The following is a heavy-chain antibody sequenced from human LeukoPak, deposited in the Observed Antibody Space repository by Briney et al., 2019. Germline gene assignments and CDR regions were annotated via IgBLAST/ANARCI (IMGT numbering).Heavy chain of an antibody. CDR3: AKSPSGRGGYNWFDP. CDR1: GGSISSYY. D-gene: IGHD3-16*01. J-gene: IGHJ5*02. Sequence: SETLSLTCTVSGGSISSYYWSWIRQPPGKGLEWMGYIYYSGSTNYNPSLKSRVTMSIDTSKNQFSLNLSSVTAADTAVYYCAKSPSGRGGYNWFDPWGQGTLVTVSS. V-gene: IGHV4-59*12. CDR2: IYYSGST.